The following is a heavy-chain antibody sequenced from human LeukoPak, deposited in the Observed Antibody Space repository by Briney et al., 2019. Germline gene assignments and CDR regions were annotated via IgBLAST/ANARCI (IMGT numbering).Heavy chain of an antibody. CDR3: ARDSYGDYVFSM. Sequence: PSETLSLTCSVSGGSISSLYWSWIRQPPGKGLEWIGYIYYTGSTNYNPSLKSRVTMSVDTSKNQFSLKLSSVTAADTAVYYCARDSYGDYVFSMWGQGTLVTVSS. D-gene: IGHD4-17*01. V-gene: IGHV4-59*12. CDR2: IYYTGST. J-gene: IGHJ4*02. CDR1: GGSISSLY.